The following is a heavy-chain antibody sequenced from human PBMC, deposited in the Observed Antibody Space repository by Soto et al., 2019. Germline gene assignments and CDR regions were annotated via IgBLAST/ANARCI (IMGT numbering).Heavy chain of an antibody. V-gene: IGHV1-69*12. CDR3: ARGEVVRGVMPGMDV. CDR1: VGTFSSYT. CDR2: IIPIFGTA. J-gene: IGHJ6*02. Sequence: QVQLVQSGAEVKKPGSSVKVSCKASVGTFSSYTITWVRQAPGQWLEWMGGIIPIFGTANYAQKFQGRVTITADESTSTAYMELNSLRSEDTAVYYCARGEVVRGVMPGMDVWGLGTTVTVSS. D-gene: IGHD3-10*01.